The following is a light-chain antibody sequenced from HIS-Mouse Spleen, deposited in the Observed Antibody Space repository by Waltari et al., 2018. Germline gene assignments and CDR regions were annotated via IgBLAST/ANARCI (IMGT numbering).Light chain of an antibody. CDR2: EVS. CDR1: SSDVGGYNY. Sequence: QSALTQPPSASGSPGQSVTISCTGTSSDVGGYNYVSWYQQHPGKAPKRMIYEVSKRASGVPDRLSGSKSGNTASLTVSGLQAEDEADYYCSSYAGSNNYVFGTGTKVTVL. J-gene: IGLJ1*01. V-gene: IGLV2-8*01. CDR3: SSYAGSNNYV.